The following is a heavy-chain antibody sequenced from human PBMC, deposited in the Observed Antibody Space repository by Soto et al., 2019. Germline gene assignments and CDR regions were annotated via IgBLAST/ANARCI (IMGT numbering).Heavy chain of an antibody. CDR2: IYYSGST. Sequence: SETLSLTCTVSGGSISSSSYYWGWIRQPPGKGLEWIGSIYYSGSTYYNPSLKSRVTISVDTSKNQFSLKLSSVTAADTAVYYGARQTDYGGNAFDYWGQGTLVTVSS. V-gene: IGHV4-39*01. J-gene: IGHJ4*02. D-gene: IGHD4-17*01. CDR1: GGSISSSSYY. CDR3: ARQTDYGGNAFDY.